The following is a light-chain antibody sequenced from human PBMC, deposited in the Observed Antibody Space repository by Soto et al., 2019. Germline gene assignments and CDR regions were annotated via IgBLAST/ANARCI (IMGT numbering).Light chain of an antibody. V-gene: IGLV2-8*01. CDR3: SSHAGIINVV. J-gene: IGLJ3*02. CDR1: SSDVGGYNY. CDR2: KVT. Sequence: QAALTQPPSASGSPGQSVTISCTGTSSDVGGYNYVSWYQQHPGKAPKLIIYKVTKRPSGVPDRFSGSKSGNTASLTVSGLLAEDEDDYYCSSHAGIINVVFGGGTKVTVL.